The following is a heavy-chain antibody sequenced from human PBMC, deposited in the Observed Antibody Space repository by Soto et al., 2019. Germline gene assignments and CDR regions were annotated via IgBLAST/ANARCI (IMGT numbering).Heavy chain of an antibody. D-gene: IGHD5-12*01. CDR3: AIDMATINALDY. J-gene: IGHJ4*02. CDR2: ISYDGSNK. Sequence: QVQLVESGGGLVQPGRSLRLSCAASGFTFSSYAMHWVRQAPGKGLEWVAVISYDGSNKYYADSVKGRFTISRDNSKNTLYLQMTSLRAEDTAVYYCAIDMATINALDYWGQGTLVTVSS. V-gene: IGHV3-30-3*01. CDR1: GFTFSSYA.